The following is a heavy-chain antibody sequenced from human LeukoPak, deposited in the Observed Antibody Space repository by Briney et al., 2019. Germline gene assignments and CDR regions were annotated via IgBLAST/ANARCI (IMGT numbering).Heavy chain of an antibody. Sequence: SETLSLTCAVYGGSFSGYYWSWIRQPPGKGLEWIGEINHSGSTNYNPSLKSRVTISVDTYKNQFSLKLSSVTAADMAVYYCARGLGRLVIYWGQGTLVTVSS. J-gene: IGHJ4*02. CDR1: GGSFSGYY. CDR2: INHSGST. D-gene: IGHD6-25*01. CDR3: ARGLGRLVIY. V-gene: IGHV4-34*01.